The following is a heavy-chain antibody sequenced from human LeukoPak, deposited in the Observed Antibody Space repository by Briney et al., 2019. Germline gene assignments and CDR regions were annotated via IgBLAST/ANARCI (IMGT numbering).Heavy chain of an antibody. CDR1: GFTFSSYG. J-gene: IGHJ5*02. CDR3: AKKYNTGLDP. V-gene: IGHV3-23*01. Sequence: PGGTLRLSCAASGFTFSSYGMSWVRQAPGKGLEWVSDISGSGGNTYYAASVKGRFTISRDNSKNTLYLQMNSLRVEDTAVYYCAKKYNTGLDPWGQGTLVTVSS. CDR2: ISGSGGNT. D-gene: IGHD1-14*01.